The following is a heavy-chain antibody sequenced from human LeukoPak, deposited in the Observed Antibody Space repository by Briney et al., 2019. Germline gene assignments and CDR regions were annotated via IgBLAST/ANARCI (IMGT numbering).Heavy chain of an antibody. CDR1: GGSISSGGYS. CDR3: ARGSPSYYYGSGTPFDP. J-gene: IGHJ5*02. V-gene: IGHV4-30-2*05. CDR2: IYHSGST. D-gene: IGHD3-10*01. Sequence: PSETLSLTCAVSGGSISSGGYSWSWIRQPPGKGLEWIGYIYHSGSTYYNPSLKSRVTISVDTSKNQFSLKLSSVTAADTAVYYCARGSPSYYYGSGTPFDPWGQGTLVTVSS.